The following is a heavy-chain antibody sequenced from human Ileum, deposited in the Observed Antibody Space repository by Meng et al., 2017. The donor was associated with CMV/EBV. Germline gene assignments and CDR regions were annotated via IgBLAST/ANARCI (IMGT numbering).Heavy chain of an antibody. V-gene: IGHV4-4*07. CDR2: IDPSGSR. CDR3: ARECVGEGDNCQWDYWFDP. D-gene: IGHD3-16*01. Sequence: QVQLQESGPGLVKPSEPLSLTCSVSGGSISGYYWSWVRQPAGKRLEWIGRIDPSGSRNYNPSLRDRITVSVDTSKNQFSLRLTSVTAADTAVYYCARECVGEGDNCQWDYWFDPWGHGTLVTVSS. J-gene: IGHJ5*02. CDR1: GGSISGYY.